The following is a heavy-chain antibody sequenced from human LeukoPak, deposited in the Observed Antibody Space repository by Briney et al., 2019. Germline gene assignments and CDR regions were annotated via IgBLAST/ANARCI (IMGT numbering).Heavy chain of an antibody. D-gene: IGHD5-12*01. CDR2: IYYSGST. CDR3: ARLSRHPSGSNWFDP. J-gene: IGHJ5*02. V-gene: IGHV4-59*08. CDR1: GGSISSYY. Sequence: SETLSLTCTVSGGSISSYYWSWIRQPPGRGLEWIGYIYYSGSTNYNPSLKSRVTISIDTSKNQFSLKLSSVTAADTALYYCARLSRHPSGSNWFDPWGQGTLVTVSS.